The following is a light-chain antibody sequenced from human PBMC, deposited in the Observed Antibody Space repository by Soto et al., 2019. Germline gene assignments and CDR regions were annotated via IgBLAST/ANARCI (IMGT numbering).Light chain of an antibody. J-gene: IGKJ4*01. Sequence: DIQMTQSPSSLSASVGDRVTITCRASQSISNYLNWYQQKPGKAPKFLIYAASNLQSGVPSRFSGSGSGTDFPLTISSLQPEDFATYYCQQSYRAPLTFGGGTKVEIK. V-gene: IGKV1-39*01. CDR2: AAS. CDR3: QQSYRAPLT. CDR1: QSISNY.